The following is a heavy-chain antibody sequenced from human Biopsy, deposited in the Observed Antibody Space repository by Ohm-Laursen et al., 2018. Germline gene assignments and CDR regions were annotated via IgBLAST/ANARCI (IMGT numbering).Heavy chain of an antibody. D-gene: IGHD1-7*01. CDR1: GYTFTSYD. Sequence: AASVTVACKVSGYTFTSYDITWVRQASGQGPEWIGWLNPVSGNSNFGQKFRGRVTVTSDTSISTAYMELSGLTSDDTATYYCGRAVRNQLLTDPWGQGTLVTVTS. J-gene: IGHJ5*02. CDR3: GRAVRNQLLTDP. CDR2: LNPVSGNS. V-gene: IGHV1-8*01.